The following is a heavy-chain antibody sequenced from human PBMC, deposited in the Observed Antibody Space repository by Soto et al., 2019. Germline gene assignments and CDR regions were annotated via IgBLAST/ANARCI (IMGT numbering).Heavy chain of an antibody. D-gene: IGHD4-17*01. V-gene: IGHV3-72*01. CDR3: ARELMTTVTYYDY. J-gene: IGHJ4*02. Sequence: QPGGSLRLSCAASGFTFSDHYMDWVRQAPGKGLEWVGRSRNKANSHTTEYAASVKGRFTISRDDSKNSLYLQMNSLKTEDTAVYYCARELMTTVTYYDYWGQGTLVTVSS. CDR1: GFTFSDHY. CDR2: SRNKANSHTT.